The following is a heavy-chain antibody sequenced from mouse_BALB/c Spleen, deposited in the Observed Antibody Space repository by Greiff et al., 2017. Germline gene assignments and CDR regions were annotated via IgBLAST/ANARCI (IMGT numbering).Heavy chain of an antibody. V-gene: IGHV5-6*02. CDR1: GFTFSSYG. CDR3: ARQDYYGYPFAY. CDR2: ISSGGSYT. J-gene: IGHJ3*01. D-gene: IGHD1-2*01. Sequence: EVMLVESGGDLVKPGGSLKLSCAASGFTFSSYGMSWVRQTPDKRLEWVATISSGGSYTYYPDSVKGRFTISRDNAKNTLYLQMSSLKSEDTAMYYCARQDYYGYPFAYWGQGTLVTVSA.